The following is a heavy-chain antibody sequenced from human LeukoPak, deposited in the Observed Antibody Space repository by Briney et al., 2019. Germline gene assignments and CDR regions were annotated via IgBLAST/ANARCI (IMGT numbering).Heavy chain of an antibody. J-gene: IGHJ5*02. CDR1: GGSFSGYY. CDR2: INHSGST. V-gene: IGHV4-34*01. D-gene: IGHD3-10*01. Sequence: PSETLSLTCAVYGGSFSGYYWSWIRQPPGKGLEWIGEINHSGSTNYNPSLKSRVTISVDTSKNQFSLKLSSVTAADTAVYYCARVESRYGSNWFDPWGQGTLVTVSS. CDR3: ARVESRYGSNWFDP.